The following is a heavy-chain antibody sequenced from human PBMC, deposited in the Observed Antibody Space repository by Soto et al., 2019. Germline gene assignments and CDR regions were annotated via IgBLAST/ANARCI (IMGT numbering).Heavy chain of an antibody. V-gene: IGHV4-59*12. Sequence: SETLSLTCTVSGGSIRSYYWSWIRQPPGKGLEWIGYIYYSGSTNYSPSLKSRVTISVDTSKNQFSLKLSSVTAADTAVYYCAREVVIGYFDYWGQGTLVTVSS. D-gene: IGHD3-22*01. J-gene: IGHJ4*02. CDR3: AREVVIGYFDY. CDR2: IYYSGST. CDR1: GGSIRSYY.